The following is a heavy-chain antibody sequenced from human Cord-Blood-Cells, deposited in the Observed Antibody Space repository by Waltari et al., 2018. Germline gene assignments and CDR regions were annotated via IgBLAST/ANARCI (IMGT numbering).Heavy chain of an antibody. CDR1: GFTASSNS. CDR2: IYSGGST. J-gene: IGHJ3*02. Sequence: EVQLVESGGGLIQPGGSLRLSCAASGFTASSNSMRRVRQAPGKGLELVSVIYSGGSTYYADSVKGRFTISRDNSKNTLYLQMNSLRAEDTAVYYCARGYSGYDYAFDIWGQGTMVTVSS. D-gene: IGHD5-12*01. CDR3: ARGYSGYDYAFDI. V-gene: IGHV3-53*01.